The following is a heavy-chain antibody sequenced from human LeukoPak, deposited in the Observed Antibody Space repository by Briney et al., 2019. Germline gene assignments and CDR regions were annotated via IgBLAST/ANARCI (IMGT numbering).Heavy chain of an antibody. CDR2: IDPNSGGT. J-gene: IGHJ5*02. D-gene: IGHD2-8*01. Sequence: GASVKVSCKASGFTFTGYYMHWVRQAPGQGLEWMGWIDPNSGGTNYAQKFQGRVTMTRDTSVSTAYMELRNLRSDDTAVYYCARESSNGWFDPWGQGTLVTVSS. CDR3: ARESSNGWFDP. CDR1: GFTFTGYY. V-gene: IGHV1-2*02.